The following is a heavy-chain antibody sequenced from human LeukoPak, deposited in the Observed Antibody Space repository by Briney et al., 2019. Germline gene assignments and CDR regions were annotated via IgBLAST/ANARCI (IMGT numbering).Heavy chain of an antibody. D-gene: IGHD5-18*01. V-gene: IGHV3-21*01. CDR1: GFTFSSYS. CDR3: ARRNIQLWPHNWFDP. Sequence: GGSLRLSCAASGFTFSSYSMNWVRQAPGKGLEWVSSISSSSSYIYYADSVKGRFTISRDNAKDSLYLQMNSLRAEDTAVYYCARRNIQLWPHNWFDPWGQGTLVTVSS. J-gene: IGHJ5*02. CDR2: ISSSSSYI.